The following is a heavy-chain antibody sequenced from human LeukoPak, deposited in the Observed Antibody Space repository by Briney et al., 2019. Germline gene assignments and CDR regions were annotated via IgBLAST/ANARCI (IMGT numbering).Heavy chain of an antibody. CDR3: ARRPGAGSRDCWFDP. CDR2: ISTSGDT. V-gene: IGHV4-61*02. Sequence: SETLSLTCTVSGGSISSNNHYWSWIRQPAGKGLEWIGRISTSGDTHYNPSLMSRVTMSIDTSKNQFPLKLSSVTAADTAVYYCARRPGAGSRDCWFDPWGQGTLVTVSS. J-gene: IGHJ5*02. CDR1: GGSISSNNHY. D-gene: IGHD2-21*01.